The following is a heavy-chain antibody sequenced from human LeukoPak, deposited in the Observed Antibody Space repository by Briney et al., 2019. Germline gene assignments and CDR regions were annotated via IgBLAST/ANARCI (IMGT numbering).Heavy chain of an antibody. V-gene: IGHV1-2*02. CDR2: INPNSGGT. CDR3: ARALYYYDSSGYYGTDFDY. D-gene: IGHD3-22*01. J-gene: IGHJ4*02. Sequence: ASVKVSCKASRYTFTGYYMHWVRQAPGQGLEWMGWINPNSGGTNYAQKFQGRVTMTRDTSISTAYMELSRLRSDDTAVYYCARALYYYDSSGYYGTDFDYWGQGTLVTVSS. CDR1: RYTFTGYY.